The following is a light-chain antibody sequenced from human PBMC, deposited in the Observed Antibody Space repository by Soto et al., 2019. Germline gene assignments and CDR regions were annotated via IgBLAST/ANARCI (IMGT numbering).Light chain of an antibody. Sequence: EIVLTQSQCTLSLSPGERATLSCRASQSVSSSYLAWYQQKPGQAPRLLVYGASSRATGIPDRFSGSGSGTDFTLTTSRLEPEDFVVYYCQQYGSSPPLTFGGGTKVEIK. CDR2: GAS. CDR1: QSVSSSY. V-gene: IGKV3-20*01. J-gene: IGKJ4*01. CDR3: QQYGSSPPLT.